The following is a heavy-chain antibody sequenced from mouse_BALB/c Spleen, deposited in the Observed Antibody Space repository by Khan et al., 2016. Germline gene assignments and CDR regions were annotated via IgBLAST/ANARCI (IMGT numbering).Heavy chain of an antibody. CDR3: AGREPTTTVFAY. Sequence: EVELVESGGDLVKPGGSLKLSCAASGFTFSTYGMSWVRQTPDKRLEGGATITSGGSYTYYPDSVKGRFTITRDNDKNTLYLQMSSLTSEDTAMYSCAGREPTTTVFAYWGQGTTVTVS. D-gene: IGHD1-1*01. J-gene: IGHJ3*01. V-gene: IGHV5-6*01. CDR2: ITSGGSYT. CDR1: GFTFSTYG.